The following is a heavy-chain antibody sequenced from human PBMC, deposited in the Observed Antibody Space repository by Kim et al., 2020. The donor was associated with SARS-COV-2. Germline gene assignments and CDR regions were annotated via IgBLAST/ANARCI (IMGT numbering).Heavy chain of an antibody. Sequence: SETLSLTCTVSGGSISSGGYYWSWIRQHPGKGLEWIGYIYYSGSTYYNPSLKSRVTISVDTSKNQFSLKLSSVTAADTAVYYCARGRQHLAYFDYWGQGTLVTVSS. J-gene: IGHJ4*02. V-gene: IGHV4-31*03. CDR2: IYYSGST. CDR3: ARGRQHLAYFDY. D-gene: IGHD6-13*01. CDR1: GGSISSGGYY.